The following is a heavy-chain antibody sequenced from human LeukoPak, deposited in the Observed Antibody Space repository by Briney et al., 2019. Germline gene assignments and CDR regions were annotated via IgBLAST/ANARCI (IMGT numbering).Heavy chain of an antibody. J-gene: IGHJ4*02. CDR1: GFTFSSYA. CDR2: ISGSGGST. V-gene: IGHV3-23*01. CDR3: AKGHIAYSSSSRFDY. Sequence: GGSLRLSCAASGFTFSSYAMSWVRQAPGKGLEWVSAISGSGGSTYYADSVKGRFTISRDNSKNTLYLQMNSLRAEDTAVYYCAKGHIAYSSSSRFDYWGQGTLVTVSS. D-gene: IGHD6-6*01.